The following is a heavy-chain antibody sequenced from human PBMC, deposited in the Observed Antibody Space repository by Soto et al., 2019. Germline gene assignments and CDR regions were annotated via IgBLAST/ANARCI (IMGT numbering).Heavy chain of an antibody. Sequence: VQLLESGGGLVQPGGSLRLSCGASGFTASNYAMTWVRQAPGKGLQWVSTISDSGRSAYYADSVKGRFAISRDNSKNTLFLQMNDLRAEATAVYFCAKDARRTGLVGHWIDWGQGTLVTVSS. CDR1: GFTASNYA. J-gene: IGHJ4*02. D-gene: IGHD2-8*02. CDR2: ISDSGRSA. V-gene: IGHV3-23*01. CDR3: AKDARRTGLVGHWID.